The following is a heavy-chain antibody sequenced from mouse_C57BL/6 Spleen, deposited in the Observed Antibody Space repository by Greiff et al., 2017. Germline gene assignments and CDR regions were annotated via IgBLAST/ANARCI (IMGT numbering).Heavy chain of an antibody. CDR1: GFTFSNYW. D-gene: IGHD1-1*01. CDR3: TVLFPAY. V-gene: IGHV6-3*01. Sequence: DVKLQESGGGLVQPGGSMKLSCVASGFTFSNYWMNWARQSPEKGLEWVAQFRLKSDNYATHYAESVKGRFTISRDDSKSSVYLQMTNLRAEDTGIYYCTVLFPAYWGQGTLVTVSA. J-gene: IGHJ3*01. CDR2: FRLKSDNYAT.